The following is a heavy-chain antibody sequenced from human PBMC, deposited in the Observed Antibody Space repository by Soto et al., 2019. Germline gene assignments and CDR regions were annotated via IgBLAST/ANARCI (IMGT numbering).Heavy chain of an antibody. J-gene: IGHJ5*02. D-gene: IGHD2-2*03. CDR3: ARLDSVVVPAAMGWFDP. V-gene: IGHV4-39*01. CDR2: IYYSGST. Sequence: PSETLSLTCTVSGGSISSSSYYWGWIRQPPGKGLEWIGSIYYSGSTYYNPSLKSRVTISVDTSKNQFSLKLSSVTAADTAVYYCARLDSVVVPAAMGWFDPWGQGTLVTVSS. CDR1: GGSISSSSYY.